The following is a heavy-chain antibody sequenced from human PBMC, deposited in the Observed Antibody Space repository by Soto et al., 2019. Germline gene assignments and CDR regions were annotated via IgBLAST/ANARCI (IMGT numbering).Heavy chain of an antibody. Sequence: PGGSLRLSCAASGFTFSSYGMHWVRQAPGKGLEWVAVIWYDGSNKYYADSVKGRFTISRDNSKNTLYLQMNSLRAEDAAVYYCARAYCSSTSCYWNWFDPWGQGTLVTVSS. V-gene: IGHV3-33*01. CDR1: GFTFSSYG. J-gene: IGHJ5*02. D-gene: IGHD2-2*01. CDR2: IWYDGSNK. CDR3: ARAYCSSTSCYWNWFDP.